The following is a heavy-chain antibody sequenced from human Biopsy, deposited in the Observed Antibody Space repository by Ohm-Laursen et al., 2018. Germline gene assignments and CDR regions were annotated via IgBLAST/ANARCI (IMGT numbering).Heavy chain of an antibody. D-gene: IGHD5-18*01. J-gene: IGHJ4*02. CDR2: IYGDGRT. Sequence: SLRLSCAASGFSVNDNYMSWVRQAPGKGLEWVSFIYGDGRTFYAGSVKDRFTLSRDTSNNLMFLQMDSLRADDTAVYYCARGGIVSVHSYGRMGLFYSDSWGQGILVTVAS. V-gene: IGHV3-53*01. CDR3: ARGGIVSVHSYGRMGLFYSDS. CDR1: GFSVNDNY.